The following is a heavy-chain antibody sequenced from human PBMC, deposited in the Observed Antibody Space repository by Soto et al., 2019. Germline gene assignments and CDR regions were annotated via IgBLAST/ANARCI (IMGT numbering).Heavy chain of an antibody. CDR2: IYPGDSDT. V-gene: IGHV5-51*01. D-gene: IGHD6-13*01. Sequence: GESLKISCKGSGHSFTSYWIGWVRQMPGKGLEWMGIIYPGDSDTRYSPSFQGQVTISADKSISTAYPQWSSLKASDTAMYYCARLIAAAVPGIFDYWGQGTLVTVSS. CDR1: GHSFTSYW. CDR3: ARLIAAAVPGIFDY. J-gene: IGHJ4*02.